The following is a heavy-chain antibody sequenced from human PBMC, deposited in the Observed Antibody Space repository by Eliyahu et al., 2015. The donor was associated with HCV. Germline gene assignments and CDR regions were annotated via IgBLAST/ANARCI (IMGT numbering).Heavy chain of an antibody. J-gene: IGHJ4*02. D-gene: IGHD2-15*01. CDR2: IYTGNGGT. CDR1: GNTFNDLS. Sequence: LVQSGAEVMKPGASVKVSCKTSGNTFNDLSMHWVRQAPGQRLEWLGWIYTGNGGTKSSRRLQGRITFTRDTSASTVYMELSSLRFEDTAMYYCATVGFCSGGDCYNFPADNWGPGTLVTVSS. CDR3: ATVGFCSGGDCYNFPADN. V-gene: IGHV1-3*04.